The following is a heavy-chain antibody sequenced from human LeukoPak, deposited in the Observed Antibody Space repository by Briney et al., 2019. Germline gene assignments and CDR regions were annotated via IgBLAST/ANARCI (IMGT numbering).Heavy chain of an antibody. V-gene: IGHV3-23*01. CDR3: AKGSLGSWYYFDY. CDR2: FSRSGPDT. J-gene: IGHJ4*02. D-gene: IGHD6-13*01. CDR1: GFTFGSSA. Sequence: GGSLRLSCAASGFTFGSSAMSWVRQAPGKGPEWVSTFSRSGPDTYYADSVKGRFTIFRDNSKNTLYLQVNSLRAEDTAVYYCAKGSLGSWYYFDYWGWGTLVTVSS.